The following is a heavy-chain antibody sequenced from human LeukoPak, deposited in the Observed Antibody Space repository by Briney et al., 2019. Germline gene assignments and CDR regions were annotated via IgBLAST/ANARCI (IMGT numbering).Heavy chain of an antibody. D-gene: IGHD2-15*01. CDR3: AKSGLNRFDY. J-gene: IGHJ4*02. CDR1: GFTFSSYG. V-gene: IGHV3-30*18. Sequence: PGGSLRLSCAASGFTFSSYGMHWVRQAPGKRLEWVAVISYDGSNKYYADSLKGRFTISRDNSKNTLYLQMNSLRAEDTAVYYCAKSGLNRFDYWGQGTLVSVSS. CDR2: ISYDGSNK.